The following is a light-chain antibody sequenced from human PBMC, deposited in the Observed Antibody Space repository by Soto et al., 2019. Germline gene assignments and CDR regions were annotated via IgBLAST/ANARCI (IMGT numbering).Light chain of an antibody. CDR1: QSISSW. CDR2: DAS. CDR3: QQYNNN. Sequence: DFQMTQSPSTLSASVGDRVTITCRASQSISSWLAWYQQKPGKAPKLLIYDASTLESGVPSRFSGSGSGTEFTLTISSLQPDDFATYYCQQYNNNFGQGTKVDIK. J-gene: IGKJ1*01. V-gene: IGKV1-5*01.